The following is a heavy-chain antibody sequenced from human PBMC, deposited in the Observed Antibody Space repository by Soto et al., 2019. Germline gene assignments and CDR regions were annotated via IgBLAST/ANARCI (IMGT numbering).Heavy chain of an antibody. J-gene: IGHJ6*02. Sequence: ASVKVSCKASGYTFTGYYMHWVRQAPGQGLEWMGWINPNSGGTNYAQKFQGWVTMTRDTSISTAYMELSRLRSDDTAVYYCARGDDIVVVPAAMLYYYYGMDVWGQGTTVTVSS. CDR1: GYTFTGYY. V-gene: IGHV1-2*04. CDR3: ARGDDIVVVPAAMLYYYYGMDV. CDR2: INPNSGGT. D-gene: IGHD2-2*01.